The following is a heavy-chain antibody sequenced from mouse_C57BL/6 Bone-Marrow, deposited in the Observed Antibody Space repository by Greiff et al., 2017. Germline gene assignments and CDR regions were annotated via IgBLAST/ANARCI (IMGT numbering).Heavy chain of an antibody. D-gene: IGHD4-1*01. Sequence: EVQLQESGPGLVKPSQSLSLTCSVTGYSITSGYYWNWIRQFPGNKLEWMGYISYDGSNNYNPSLKNRISITRDTSKNQFFLKLKSVTTEDTATYYCARDWGPWFAYWGQGTLVTVSA. V-gene: IGHV3-6*01. CDR2: ISYDGSN. CDR3: ARDWGPWFAY. J-gene: IGHJ3*01. CDR1: GYSITSGYY.